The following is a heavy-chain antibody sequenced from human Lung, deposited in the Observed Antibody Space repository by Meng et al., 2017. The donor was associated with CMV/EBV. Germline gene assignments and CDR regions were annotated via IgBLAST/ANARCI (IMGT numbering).Heavy chain of an antibody. CDR3: ARRVRYCSSTNCYTLGFDY. J-gene: IGHJ4*02. CDR2: IYPGDSDS. V-gene: IGHV5-51*01. D-gene: IGHD2-2*02. Sequence: XCKVSGSSFTSYWIGWVRQMPGKCLEWMGLIYPGDSDSRYSPSFQGQVTISADESINTAYLQWSSLKASDNAMYYCARRVRYCSSTNCYTLGFDYGXQGNXVTVSS. CDR1: GSSFTSYW.